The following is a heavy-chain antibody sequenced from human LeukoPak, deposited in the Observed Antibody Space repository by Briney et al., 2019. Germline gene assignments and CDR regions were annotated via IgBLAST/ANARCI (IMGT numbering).Heavy chain of an antibody. CDR2: IEYSGST. CDR1: GGSISSYY. V-gene: IGHV4-59*01. D-gene: IGHD3-3*01. J-gene: IGHJ6*02. CDR3: AGESAISRIFVVVVRIYGMDV. Sequence: SETLSLTCIVSGGSISSYYWSWIGQPPGKGLEWIGFIEYSGSTVYNPSLKSRVTISVDTSKNQFSLKLTSVTAADTAVYYCAGESAISRIFVVVVRIYGMDVWGQGTTVTVSS.